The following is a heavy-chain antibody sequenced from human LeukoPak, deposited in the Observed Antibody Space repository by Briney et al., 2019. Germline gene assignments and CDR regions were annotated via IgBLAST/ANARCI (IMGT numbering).Heavy chain of an antibody. J-gene: IGHJ4*02. D-gene: IGHD2-15*01. CDR3: ATGGRFYYDL. CDR2: AYGDGTDK. V-gene: IGHV3-33*01. CDR1: GFTFNRYG. Sequence: GGSLRLSCAASGFTFNRYGMHWVRQAPGKGLEWVAVAYGDGTDKYYADSVKGRFTISKDLSQNRLYMQMNSLRAEDAAMYYCATGGRFYYDLWGQGTLVTVSS.